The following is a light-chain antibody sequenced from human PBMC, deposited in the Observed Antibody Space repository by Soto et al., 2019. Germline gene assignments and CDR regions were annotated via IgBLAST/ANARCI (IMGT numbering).Light chain of an antibody. V-gene: IGKV1-12*01. CDR2: AAS. Sequence: DIQMTQSPSSVSASVGDRVTITCRASQSISSWLAWYQQKPGTVPKLLLYAASSLQSGVPSRFSGIGAGTEFALTITGLQPEDFGTCYCQQGVSFPITCGQGTRLEIK. CDR1: QSISSW. CDR3: QQGVSFPIT. J-gene: IGKJ5*01.